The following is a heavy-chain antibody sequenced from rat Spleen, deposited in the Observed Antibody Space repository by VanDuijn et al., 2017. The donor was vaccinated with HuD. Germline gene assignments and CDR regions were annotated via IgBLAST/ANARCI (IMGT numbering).Heavy chain of an antibody. CDR2: ISPSGGNS. V-gene: IGHV5S13*01. Sequence: EVQLAESGGGLVQPGRSLKLSCAASGFTFSNYDMAWVRQAPTKGLEWVASISPSGGNSYYRDSVKGRFTISRDTAQNTLYLQMSKLGSEDTAIYYCVREERGVDYWGQGVMVTVSS. CDR1: GFTFSNYD. J-gene: IGHJ2*01. CDR3: VREERGVDY.